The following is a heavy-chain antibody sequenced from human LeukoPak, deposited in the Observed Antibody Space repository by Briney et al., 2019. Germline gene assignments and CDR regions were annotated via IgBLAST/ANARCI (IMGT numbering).Heavy chain of an antibody. Sequence: GGSLRLSCAGSRFTFSAAWMSWVRQAPGKGLEWVGCIKSKIDGGTTEYAAPVKGRFTISRDDSKNTLCLQMNSLKTEDTALYYCTTEFMGALNYWGQGTRVTVSS. D-gene: IGHD1-26*01. V-gene: IGHV3-15*01. J-gene: IGHJ4*02. CDR2: IKSKIDGGTT. CDR3: TTEFMGALNY. CDR1: RFTFSAAW.